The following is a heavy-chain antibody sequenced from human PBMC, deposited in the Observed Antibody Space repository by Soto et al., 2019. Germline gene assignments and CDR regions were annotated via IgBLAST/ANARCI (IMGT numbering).Heavy chain of an antibody. CDR2: IYHSGST. CDR1: GGSISSSNC. Sequence: SETLSLTCAVSGGSISSSNCWSCVRQPPGKGLEWIGEIYHSGSTNYNPSLKSRVTISVDKSKNQFSLKLSSVTAADTAVYYCARFGPLEWSTPWGQGTLVTVSS. V-gene: IGHV4-4*02. CDR3: ARFGPLEWSTP. D-gene: IGHD3-3*01. J-gene: IGHJ5*02.